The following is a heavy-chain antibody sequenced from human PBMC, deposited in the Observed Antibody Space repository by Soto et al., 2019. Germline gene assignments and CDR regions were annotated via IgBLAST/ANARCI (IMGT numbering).Heavy chain of an antibody. CDR3: ARGDNMITFFDY. V-gene: IGHV1-8*01. Sequence: GASVKVSCKASGYTFTSYDINWVRQATGQGLEWMGWMNPNSGNTGYAQKFQGRVTMTRNTSISTAYMELSSLRSEDTAVYYCARGDNMITFFDYWGQGTLVTVSS. D-gene: IGHD3-16*01. CDR1: GYTFTSYD. J-gene: IGHJ4*02. CDR2: MNPNSGNT.